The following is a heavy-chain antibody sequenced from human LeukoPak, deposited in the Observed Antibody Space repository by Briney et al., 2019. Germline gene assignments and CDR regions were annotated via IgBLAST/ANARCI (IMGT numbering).Heavy chain of an antibody. CDR1: GFTFSSYG. CDR3: AKELNRYYYDSSGLDY. Sequence: WGSLRLSCAASGFTFSSYGMHWVRQAPGKGLEWVAVISYDGSNKYYADSVKGRFTISRDNSKNTLYLQMNSLRAEDTAVYYCAKELNRYYYDSSGLDYWGQGTLVTVSS. V-gene: IGHV3-30*18. CDR2: ISYDGSNK. J-gene: IGHJ4*02. D-gene: IGHD3-22*01.